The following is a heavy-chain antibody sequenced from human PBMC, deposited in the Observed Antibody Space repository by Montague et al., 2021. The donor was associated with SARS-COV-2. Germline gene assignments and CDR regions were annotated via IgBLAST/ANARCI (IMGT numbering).Heavy chain of an antibody. Sequence: SLRLSCAASGFTFSNYWMHWVRQAPGKGLVCVSRINGDGSTTTYADSVKGRFTISRDNAKNTLYLQMNSLRADDTAVYYCAREGSNLYYDSSGLGHNWFDPWGQGTLVTVSS. J-gene: IGHJ5*02. V-gene: IGHV3-74*01. D-gene: IGHD3-22*01. CDR2: INGDGSTT. CDR1: GFTFSNYW. CDR3: AREGSNLYYDSSGLGHNWFDP.